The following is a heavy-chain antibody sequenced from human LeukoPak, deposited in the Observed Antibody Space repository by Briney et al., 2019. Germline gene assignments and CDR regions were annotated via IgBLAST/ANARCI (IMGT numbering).Heavy chain of an antibody. Sequence: QSGAEVKKPGASVKFSCKASGYTFTSYGISWVRQAPGQGLEWMGWISAYNGNTNYAQKLQGRVTMTTDTSTSTAYMELRSLRSDDTAVYYCARVPFDILTGYSPFDYWGQGTLVTVSS. V-gene: IGHV1-18*01. CDR3: ARVPFDILTGYSPFDY. D-gene: IGHD3-9*01. CDR2: ISAYNGNT. CDR1: GYTFTSYG. J-gene: IGHJ4*02.